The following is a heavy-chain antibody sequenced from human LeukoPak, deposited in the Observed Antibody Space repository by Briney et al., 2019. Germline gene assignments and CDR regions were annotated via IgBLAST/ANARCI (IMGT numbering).Heavy chain of an antibody. CDR1: GFTFSSYA. CDR3: TTQGAATA. D-gene: IGHD6-13*01. Sequence: GGSLRLSCAASGFTFSSYAMHWVRQAPGKGLEWVAVISYDGSNKYYADSVKGRFTISRDNSKNTLYLQMNSLKTEDTAVYYCTTQGAATAWGQGALVTVSS. V-gene: IGHV3-30*07. CDR2: ISYDGSNK. J-gene: IGHJ5*02.